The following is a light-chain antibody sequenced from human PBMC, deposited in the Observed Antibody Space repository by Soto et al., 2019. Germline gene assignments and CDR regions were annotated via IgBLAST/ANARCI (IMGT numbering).Light chain of an antibody. Sequence: EIVLTQSPATLSLSPGERATLSCMASQSVSSSYLAWYQQKPGQAPRVLIYGASRRATGIPDRFSGSGSGTDFTLTISRLEPEDFAVYYCQQYDSSPLTFGGGTKVDI. J-gene: IGKJ4*01. CDR1: QSVSSSY. V-gene: IGKV3-20*01. CDR2: GAS. CDR3: QQYDSSPLT.